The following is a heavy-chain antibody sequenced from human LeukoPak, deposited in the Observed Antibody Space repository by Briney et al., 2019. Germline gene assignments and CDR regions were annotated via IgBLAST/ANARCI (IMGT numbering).Heavy chain of an antibody. CDR3: ARDSEWGLLRSDY. CDR1: GFTFSSYG. J-gene: IGHJ4*02. D-gene: IGHD1-26*01. CDR2: ISYDGSNK. V-gene: IGHV3-30*03. Sequence: PGGSLRLSCAASGFTFSSYGMHWVRQAPGKGLEWVAVISYDGSNKYYADSVKGRFTISRDNSKNTLYLQMNSLRAEDTAVYYCARDSEWGLLRSDYWGQGTLVTVSS.